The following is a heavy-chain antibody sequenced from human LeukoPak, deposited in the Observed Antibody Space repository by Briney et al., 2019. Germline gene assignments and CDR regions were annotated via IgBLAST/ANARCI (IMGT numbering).Heavy chain of an antibody. Sequence: SETLSLTCTVSGGSISSSSYYWGWIRQPPGKGLEWIGSIYYSGSTYYNPSLKSRVTISVDTSKNQFSLKLSSVTAADTAVYYCVREGGYGGNWFDPWGQGTLVTVSS. CDR1: GGSISSSSYY. CDR2: IYYSGST. J-gene: IGHJ5*02. CDR3: VREGGYGGNWFDP. V-gene: IGHV4-39*07. D-gene: IGHD4-23*01.